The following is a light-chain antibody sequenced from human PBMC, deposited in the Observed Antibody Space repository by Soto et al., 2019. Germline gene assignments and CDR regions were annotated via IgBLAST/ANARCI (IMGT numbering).Light chain of an antibody. Sequence: EIVLTQSPGTLSLSPGERATLSCRASQSVSSNYLAWYQQKPGQAPRLLIYGASSRATGIPDRFSGSGSGTDFTLTISTLEPEDFAVYYCQQYGSSPPRTFGQGTKVEIK. CDR2: GAS. J-gene: IGKJ1*01. V-gene: IGKV3-20*01. CDR1: QSVSSNY. CDR3: QQYGSSPPRT.